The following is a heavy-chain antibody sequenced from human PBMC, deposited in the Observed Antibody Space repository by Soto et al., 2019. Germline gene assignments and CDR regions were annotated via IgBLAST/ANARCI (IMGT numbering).Heavy chain of an antibody. CDR1: GFPFSSYA. V-gene: IGHV3-23*01. CDR3: AKGGYYSLFDT. J-gene: IGHJ3*02. Sequence: XESLRLSCVASGFPFSSYAMSGVGQTPGKGLEWVSGISGSGGRTYYADSVKGRFTISRDNSNNTLSLQMHILRVGDTAVYLCAKGGYYSLFDTWGQGTMVTV. D-gene: IGHD3-16*01. CDR2: ISGSGGRT.